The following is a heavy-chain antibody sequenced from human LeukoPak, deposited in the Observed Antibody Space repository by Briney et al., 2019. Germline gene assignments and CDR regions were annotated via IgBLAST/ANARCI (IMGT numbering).Heavy chain of an antibody. D-gene: IGHD3-10*01. V-gene: IGHV3-23*01. J-gene: IGHJ3*02. CDR3: AKGSTYFYGSGTSDDAFDI. CDR2: ISGSGGST. Sequence: GGSLRLSCAASGLTLGNYAMSWVRQAPGRGLEWVSSISGSGGSTHYADSVKGRFTTSRDNSKSTMFLQVNSLRAEDTAVYYCAKGSTYFYGSGTSDDAFDIWGQGTMVTVSS. CDR1: GLTLGNYA.